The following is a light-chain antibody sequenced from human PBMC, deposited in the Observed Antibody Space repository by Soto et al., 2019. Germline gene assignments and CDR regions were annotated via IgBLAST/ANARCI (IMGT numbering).Light chain of an antibody. V-gene: IGLV1-44*01. CDR1: RSSIGSNT. CDR2: SNN. CDR3: QSYDRSLSGFV. J-gene: IGLJ1*01. Sequence: QPVLTQPPSASGTPGQRVTISCSGSRSSIGSNTVNWYQHLPGSAPKLLIYSNNHRPSGVPDRFSASKAGASASLAISGLQSEDEGDYYCQSYDRSLSGFVFGTGTKLTVL.